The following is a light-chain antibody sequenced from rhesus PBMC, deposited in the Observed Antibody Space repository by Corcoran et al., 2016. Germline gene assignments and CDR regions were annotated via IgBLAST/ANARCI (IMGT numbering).Light chain of an antibody. J-gene: IGKJ2*01. CDR3: QQCNSAPYT. V-gene: IGKV1-21*01. CDR2: NAS. CDR1: QGISSW. Sequence: DIQMTQSPSSLSASVGDRVIITCRASQGISSWLAWYQQKQGKAPTLLIYNASSLQGGVPARVSGSGSGAEFTLAISSLQPDDFATYICQQCNSAPYTFGQVTKVEIK.